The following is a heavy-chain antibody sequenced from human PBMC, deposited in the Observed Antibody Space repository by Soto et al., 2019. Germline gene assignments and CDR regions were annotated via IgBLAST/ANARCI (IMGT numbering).Heavy chain of an antibody. Sequence: GGSLRLSCAVSGFTVSNNYMSWVRQAPGKGLEGVSVIYSGGYTAYGDSVKGRFTISRDNSKNVLYLQMNGLSADDAAVYFCAKGRAITVYGVDILFDYWGLGTLVTVSS. CDR3: AKGRAITVYGVDILFDY. CDR1: GFTVSNNY. J-gene: IGHJ4*01. D-gene: IGHD3-3*01. CDR2: IYSGGYT. V-gene: IGHV3-53*01.